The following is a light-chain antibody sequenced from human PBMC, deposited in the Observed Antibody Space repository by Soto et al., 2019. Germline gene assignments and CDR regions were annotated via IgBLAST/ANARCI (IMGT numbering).Light chain of an antibody. J-gene: IGKJ4*01. CDR3: QQYNNWPFLLT. CDR2: EVS. V-gene: IGKV3-11*01. CDR1: QSVNNH. Sequence: EIVLTQSPATVSLSPGERATLSCRASQSVNNHLAWYQQRPGQAPRLLIYEVSNRATGIPARFSGSGSGTEFSLTISSLVPEDFAVYYCQQYNNWPFLLTFGGGTKVEIK.